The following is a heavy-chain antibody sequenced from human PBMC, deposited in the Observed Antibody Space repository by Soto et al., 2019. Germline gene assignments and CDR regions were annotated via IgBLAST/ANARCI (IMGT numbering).Heavy chain of an antibody. D-gene: IGHD3-16*01. Sequence: SVKVSCKPSGGTFSSYAISWVRQAPGQGLEWMGGIIPIFGTANYAQKFQGRVTITADESTSTAYMELSSLRSEDTAVYYCARYMITFGGVLSGMDVWGQGTTVTVSS. CDR3: ARYMITFGGVLSGMDV. CDR2: IIPIFGTA. V-gene: IGHV1-69*13. J-gene: IGHJ6*02. CDR1: GGTFSSYA.